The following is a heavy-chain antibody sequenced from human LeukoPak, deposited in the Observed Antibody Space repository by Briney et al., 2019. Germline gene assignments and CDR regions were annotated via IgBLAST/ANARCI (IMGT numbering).Heavy chain of an antibody. CDR2: IYPGDSDT. CDR1: GYSFTNYW. CDR3: ARHMGGQHQQTDF. Sequence: GESLKISCKGSGYSFTNYWIGWVRQMPGKGLEWMGIIYPGDSDTRYSPSFQGQVTISADRSISTAYLQWSSLKASDTAMYYCARHMGGQHQQTDFWGQGTLVTVSS. J-gene: IGHJ4*02. V-gene: IGHV5-51*01. D-gene: IGHD2-2*01.